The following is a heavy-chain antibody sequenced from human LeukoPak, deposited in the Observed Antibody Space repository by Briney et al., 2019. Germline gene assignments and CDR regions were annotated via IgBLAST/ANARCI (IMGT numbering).Heavy chain of an antibody. Sequence: GGSLRLSCAASGFTFSSHGMSWVRQAPGKGLEWVSTISGSGDNTYYADSVKGRFTISRDNSKNTLYLQMNSLRAEDTAVYYCARDDKRYMIGSHDAFDIWGQGTMVTVSS. D-gene: IGHD1-26*01. CDR1: GFTFSSHG. V-gene: IGHV3-23*01. J-gene: IGHJ3*02. CDR2: ISGSGDNT. CDR3: ARDDKRYMIGSHDAFDI.